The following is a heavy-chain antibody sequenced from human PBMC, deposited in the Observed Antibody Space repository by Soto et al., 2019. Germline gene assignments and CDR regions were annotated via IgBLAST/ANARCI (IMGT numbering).Heavy chain of an antibody. CDR2: IKQDGSEK. Sequence: GSLRLSCAASGFTFSSYWMSWVRQAPGKGLEWVANIKQDGSEKYYVDSVKGRFTISRDNAKDSLYLQMNSLRAEDTAVYYCARDRHYIAAAYYYYGMDVWGQGTTVTVSS. CDR1: GFTFSSYW. CDR3: ARDRHYIAAAYYYYGMDV. V-gene: IGHV3-7*03. J-gene: IGHJ6*02. D-gene: IGHD6-13*01.